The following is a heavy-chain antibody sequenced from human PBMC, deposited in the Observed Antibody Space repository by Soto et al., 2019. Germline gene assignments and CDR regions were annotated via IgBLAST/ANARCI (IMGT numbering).Heavy chain of an antibody. Sequence: QVQLQESGPGLVKPSETLSLTCSVSGGSISNYYWSWIRQPPGKGLEWIGYIYDSGSTKYNPSLQSRVSLSVDTSKSQFSLRLTSVTVADTAVYYCARHPTVYSGLDVWGQGTTVTVSS. D-gene: IGHD5-12*01. J-gene: IGHJ6*02. CDR3: ARHPTVYSGLDV. CDR2: IYDSGST. CDR1: GGSISNYY. V-gene: IGHV4-59*08.